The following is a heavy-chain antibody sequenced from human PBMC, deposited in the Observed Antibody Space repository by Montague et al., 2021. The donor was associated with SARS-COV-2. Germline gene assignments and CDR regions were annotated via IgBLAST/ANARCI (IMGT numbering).Heavy chain of an antibody. CDR3: AGTHPVPPYSFEY. V-gene: IGHV4-59*01. D-gene: IGHD2-21*01. CDR2: VYYTGGT. CDR1: GGSITTYY. Sequence: SETLSLTCTVSGGSITTYYWSWIRQPPGKGLEWIANVYYTGGTNYNPSLKSRVAISVDTSKTQFSLRLTSVTAADTAIYYCAGTHPVPPYSFEYWGQGTLVTVSS. J-gene: IGHJ4*02.